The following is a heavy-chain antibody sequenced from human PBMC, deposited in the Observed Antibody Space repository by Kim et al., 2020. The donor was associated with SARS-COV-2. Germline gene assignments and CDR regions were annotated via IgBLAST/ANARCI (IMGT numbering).Heavy chain of an antibody. Sequence: SVKVSCKASEATYKNYDINWVRQAPGQGLEWMGRIILVSGSTNYAQKFQGTVTITADDSTQTAYLELRSLTSDDNAIYYCTTTYSGTIHYFYGMDVSG. CDR1: EATYKNYD. J-gene: IGHJ6*02. CDR3: TTTYSGTIHYFYGMDV. D-gene: IGHD1-26*01. V-gene: IGHV1-69*13. CDR2: IILVSGST.